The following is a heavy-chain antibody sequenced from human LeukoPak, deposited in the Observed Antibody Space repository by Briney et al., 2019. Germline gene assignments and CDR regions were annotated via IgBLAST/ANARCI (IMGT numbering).Heavy chain of an antibody. CDR2: IKQDGSEK. CDR3: ARDFPAVPLN. V-gene: IGHV3-7*01. J-gene: IGHJ4*02. Sequence: GGSLRLSCAASGFTFDDYAMHWVRQAPGKGLEWVANIKQDGSEKYYVDSVKGRFTISRDNAKNSLYLQMNSLRAEDTAVYYCARDFPAVPLNWGQGTLVTVSS. CDR1: GFTFDDYA. D-gene: IGHD3-10*01.